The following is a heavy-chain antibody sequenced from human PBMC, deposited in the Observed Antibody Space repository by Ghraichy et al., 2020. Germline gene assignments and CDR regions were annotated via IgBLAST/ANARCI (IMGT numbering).Heavy chain of an antibody. CDR1: GGSMSSYSDY. D-gene: IGHD6-6*01. V-gene: IGHV4-39*01. CDR3: ARNKTGSLSGWFDP. J-gene: IGHJ5*02. Sequence: SHTLSLTCSVSGGSMSSYSDYWGWLCQPPGKGLEWIGSIYNSVSTHYNPSLRSRVTVSIDTSKDQFSLRLTSVTAADTAVYYCARNKTGSLSGWFDPWGQGSLVIVSS. CDR2: IYNSVST.